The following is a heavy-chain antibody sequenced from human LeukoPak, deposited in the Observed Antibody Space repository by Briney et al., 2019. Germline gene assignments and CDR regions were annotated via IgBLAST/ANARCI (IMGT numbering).Heavy chain of an antibody. CDR2: IYYSGST. V-gene: IGHV4-59*12. D-gene: IGHD2-8*02. Sequence: PSETLSLTCTVSGGSISSYYWSWIRQPPGKGLEWIGYIYYSGSTNYNPSLKSRVTMSVDTSKNQFSLKLSSVTAADTAVYYCARTGKWFDPWGQGTLVTVSS. CDR3: ARTGKWFDP. CDR1: GGSISSYY. J-gene: IGHJ5*02.